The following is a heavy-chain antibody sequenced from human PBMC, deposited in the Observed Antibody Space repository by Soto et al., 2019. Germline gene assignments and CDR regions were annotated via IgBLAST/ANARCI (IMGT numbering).Heavy chain of an antibody. CDR3: VSITNYYDSSGLIDY. J-gene: IGHJ4*02. CDR2: IYYSGST. Sequence: PSETLSLTCTVSGGSISSYYWSWIRQPPGKGLEWIGYIYYSGSTNYNPSLKRRVTISVDTSKNQFSLKLSSVTAADTAVYYCVSITNYYDSSGLIDYWGRGTLVTVSS. V-gene: IGHV4-59*08. CDR1: GGSISSYY. D-gene: IGHD3-22*01.